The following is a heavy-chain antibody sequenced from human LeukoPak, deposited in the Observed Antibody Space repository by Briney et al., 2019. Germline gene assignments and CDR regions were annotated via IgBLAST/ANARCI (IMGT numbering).Heavy chain of an antibody. CDR2: ISGSGGST. V-gene: IGHV3-23*01. Sequence: GGSLRLSCAASGFTFSSYAMSWVRQAPGKGLEWVSAISGSGGSTYYADSVKGRFTISRDNSKNTLYLQMNSLRAEDTAVYYCAKREYYYDSSGYYSNRFDPWGQGTLVTVSS. CDR1: GFTFSSYA. J-gene: IGHJ5*02. D-gene: IGHD3-22*01. CDR3: AKREYYYDSSGYYSNRFDP.